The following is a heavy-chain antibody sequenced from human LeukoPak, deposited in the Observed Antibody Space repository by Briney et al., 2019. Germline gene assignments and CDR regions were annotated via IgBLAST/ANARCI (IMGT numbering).Heavy chain of an antibody. V-gene: IGHV3-23*01. J-gene: IGHJ6*02. D-gene: IGHD2-8*01. Sequence: GGSLRLSCAASGFTFSSYAMSWVRQAPGKGLEWVAGISGSGGSTYYADSVKGRFTISRDNSKNTLYLQMNSLRAEDTAVYYCAKDLMVVAFYYYYYGMDVWGQGTTVTVSS. CDR2: ISGSGGST. CDR1: GFTFSSYA. CDR3: AKDLMVVAFYYYYYGMDV.